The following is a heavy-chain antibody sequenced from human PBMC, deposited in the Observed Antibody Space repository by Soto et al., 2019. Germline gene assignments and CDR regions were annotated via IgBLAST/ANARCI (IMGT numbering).Heavy chain of an antibody. Sequence: PGGSLRLSCAASGFTFSSYAMSWVRQAPGKGLEWVSAISGSGGSTYYADSVKGRFTISRDNSKNTLYLQMNSLRAEDTAVYYCAKVVTMVRGVIRPNWFDPWGHGTLVTVSS. CDR3: AKVVTMVRGVIRPNWFDP. J-gene: IGHJ5*02. D-gene: IGHD3-10*01. CDR2: ISGSGGST. CDR1: GFTFSSYA. V-gene: IGHV3-23*01.